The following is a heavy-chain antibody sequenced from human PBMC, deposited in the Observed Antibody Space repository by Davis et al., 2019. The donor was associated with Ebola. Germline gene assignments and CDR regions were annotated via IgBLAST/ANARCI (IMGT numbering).Heavy chain of an antibody. J-gene: IGHJ5*02. Sequence: MPGGSLRLSCTVSGGSISSYYWSWIRQPPGKGLEWIGYIYYSGSTNYNPSLKSRVTISVDTPKNQFSLKLSSVTAADTAVYYCARKGSIWSGYYYRNWFDPWGQGTLVTVSS. CDR2: IYYSGST. V-gene: IGHV4-59*12. CDR1: GGSISSYY. CDR3: ARKGSIWSGYYYRNWFDP. D-gene: IGHD3-3*01.